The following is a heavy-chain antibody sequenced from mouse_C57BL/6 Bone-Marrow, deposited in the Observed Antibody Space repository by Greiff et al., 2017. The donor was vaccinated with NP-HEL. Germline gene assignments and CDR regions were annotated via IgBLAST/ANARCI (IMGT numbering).Heavy chain of an antibody. CDR2: IYPGDGDT. CDR3: ARADGGYWYFDV. V-gene: IGHV1-80*01. Sequence: QVQLQQSGAELVKPGASVKISCKASGYAFSSYWMNWVKQRPGKGLAWIGQIYPGDGDTNYNGKLKGKATLTADKSSSTAYMQLSSLTSEDSAVYFWARADGGYWYFDVWGTGTTVTVSS. J-gene: IGHJ1*03. CDR1: GYAFSSYW.